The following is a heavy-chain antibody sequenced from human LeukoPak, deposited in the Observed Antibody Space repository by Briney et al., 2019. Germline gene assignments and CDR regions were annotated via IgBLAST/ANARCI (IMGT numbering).Heavy chain of an antibody. CDR1: GFTFSSYG. Sequence: PGGSLRLSCAASGFTFSSYGMHWVRQAPGKGLEWVAVIWYDGSNKYYADSVKGRFTISRDNSKNTLYLQMNSLRAEDTAVYYCAVGIAAAGTFDYWGQGTLVTVSS. D-gene: IGHD6-13*01. CDR3: AVGIAAAGTFDY. V-gene: IGHV3-33*01. CDR2: IWYDGSNK. J-gene: IGHJ4*02.